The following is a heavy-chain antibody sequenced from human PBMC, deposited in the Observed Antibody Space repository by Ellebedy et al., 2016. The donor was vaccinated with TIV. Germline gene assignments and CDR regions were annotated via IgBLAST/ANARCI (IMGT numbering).Heavy chain of an antibody. CDR2: VSPIFETP. Sequence: SVKVSCXASGDTLRGYSISWVRQAPGQGLEWMGAVSPIFETPNYAPKFQDRVTITADESTSTAYMEVSSLRSEDTAVYYCAREGINYGMDVWGQGTAVTVSS. CDR1: GDTLRGYS. CDR3: AREGINYGMDV. V-gene: IGHV1-69*13. D-gene: IGHD3-16*01. J-gene: IGHJ6*02.